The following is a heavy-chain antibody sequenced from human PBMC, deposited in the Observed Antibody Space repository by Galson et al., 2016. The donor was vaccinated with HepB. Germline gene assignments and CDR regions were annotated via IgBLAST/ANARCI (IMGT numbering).Heavy chain of an antibody. CDR3: ARWGFHGDYQYYYYGMDV. CDR1: GFTVSPNY. CDR2: ISSGGST. Sequence: SLRLSCAASGFTVSPNYMSWGRQAPGKGLEWVSVISSGGSTHYANSVKGRFTTSRDNSKNTLYLQMNSLRAEDTAIYDRARWGFHGDYQYYYYGMDVWGKGTTVTVSS. J-gene: IGHJ6*04. D-gene: IGHD4-17*01. V-gene: IGHV3-53*01.